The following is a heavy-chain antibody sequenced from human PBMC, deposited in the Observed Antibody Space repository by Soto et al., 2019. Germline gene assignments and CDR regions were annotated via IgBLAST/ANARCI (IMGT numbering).Heavy chain of an antibody. CDR1: GYSLTNYW. Sequence: GESLKISCKGSGYSLTNYWINWVRQMPGKGLEWLGRIDPSDTYTNYSPSFQGHVTISADKSISTAYLQWSSLKASDTAVYYCARTTVVTLNDVWGQGTTVTVSS. D-gene: IGHD4-17*01. J-gene: IGHJ6*02. V-gene: IGHV5-10-1*01. CDR3: ARTTVVTLNDV. CDR2: IDPSDTYT.